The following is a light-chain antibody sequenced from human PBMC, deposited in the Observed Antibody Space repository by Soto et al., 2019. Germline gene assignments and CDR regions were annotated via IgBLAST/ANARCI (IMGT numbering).Light chain of an antibody. CDR2: LXS. V-gene: IGKV2-28*01. J-gene: IGKJ1*01. CDR1: QRLLHSNGDNY. Sequence: VMPLFAPSLPVTPGETASIYCXPSQRLLHSNGDNYLDCYLQXPGXSPKXXXALXSNQASGGPDRLSGSGSGTDFTLKISRVEAEDVGAYYFMQALQTTWTFGQGTKVDIK. CDR3: MQALQTTWT.